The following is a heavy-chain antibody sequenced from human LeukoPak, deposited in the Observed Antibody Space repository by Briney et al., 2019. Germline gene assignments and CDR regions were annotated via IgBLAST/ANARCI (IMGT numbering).Heavy chain of an antibody. CDR2: ISYDGSNK. CDR1: GFTFSSYA. J-gene: IGHJ5*02. D-gene: IGHD6-6*01. Sequence: GSLRLSCAASGFTFSSYAMHWVRQAPGKGLEWVAVISYDGSNKYYADSVKGRFTISRDNSKNTLYLQMNSLRAEDTAVYYCARVADHIAAPPGWFDPWGQGTLVTVSS. CDR3: ARVADHIAAPPGWFDP. V-gene: IGHV3-30-3*01.